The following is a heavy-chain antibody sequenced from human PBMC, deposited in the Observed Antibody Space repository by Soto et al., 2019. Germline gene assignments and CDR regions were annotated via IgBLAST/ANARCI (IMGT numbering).Heavy chain of an antibody. CDR2: ISYDGSNK. V-gene: IGHV3-30*18. CDR3: AKEWVYDSSGWSFDY. J-gene: IGHJ4*02. CDR1: GFTFSSYG. D-gene: IGHD3-22*01. Sequence: QVQLVESGGGVVQPGRSLRLSCAASGFTFSSYGMHWVRQAPGKGLAWVAVISYDGSNKYDADSVKGRFTIPRDNSKNTLYLQMNSLRAEDTAVYYCAKEWVYDSSGWSFDYWGQGTLVTVSS.